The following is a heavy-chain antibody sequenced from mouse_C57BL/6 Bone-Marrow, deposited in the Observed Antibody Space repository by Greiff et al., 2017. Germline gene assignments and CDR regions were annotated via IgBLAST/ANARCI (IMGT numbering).Heavy chain of an antibody. J-gene: IGHJ4*01. CDR1: GYTFTSYW. CDR2: IDPSDSYT. Sequence: QVHVKQPGAELVMPGASVKLSCKASGYTFTSYWMHWVKQRPGQGLEWIGEIDPSDSYTNYNQKFKGKSTLTVDKSSSTAYMQLSSLTSEDSAVYYCARSDYYGSSSYYAMDYWGQGTSVTVSS. CDR3: ARSDYYGSSSYYAMDY. D-gene: IGHD1-1*01. V-gene: IGHV1-69*01.